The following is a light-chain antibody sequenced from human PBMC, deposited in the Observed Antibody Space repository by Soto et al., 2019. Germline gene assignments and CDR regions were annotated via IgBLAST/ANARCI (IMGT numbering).Light chain of an antibody. CDR3: CSYASSSTYV. CDR1: SSDVGSYNL. Sequence: QSALTQPASVSGSPGQSITISCTGTSSDVGSYNLVSWYQQHPGKAPEFIIYEGSKRPSGVSNRFSGSKSGNTASLTISGLQAEDEADYYCCSYASSSTYVFGTGTKVTVL. J-gene: IGLJ1*01. V-gene: IGLV2-23*01. CDR2: EGS.